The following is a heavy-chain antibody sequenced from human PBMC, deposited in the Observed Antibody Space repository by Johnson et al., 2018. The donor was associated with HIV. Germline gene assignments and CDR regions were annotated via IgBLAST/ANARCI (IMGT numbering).Heavy chain of an antibody. CDR1: GFTFSNAW. J-gene: IGHJ3*02. D-gene: IGHD2-21*02. Sequence: QLVESGGGVVQPGRSLRLSCAASGFTFSNAWMSWVRQAPGKGLEWVGRIKSKTDGGTTDYAAPVKGRFTISRDNSKNTLYLQMNSLRAEDTAMYYCARIRQEANCGADCHWAIWGQGTMVTVSS. CDR2: IKSKTDGGTT. V-gene: IGHV3-15*01. CDR3: ARIRQEANCGADCHWAI.